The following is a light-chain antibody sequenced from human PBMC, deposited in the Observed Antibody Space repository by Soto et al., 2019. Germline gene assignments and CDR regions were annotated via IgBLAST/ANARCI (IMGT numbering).Light chain of an antibody. CDR3: QQYYGTPLT. Sequence: DIVMTQSPDSLAVSLGERATINCKSSQSVLYNSDNKSYLSWYQQKPGQPPKLLIYWASMRESGVPDRFSGGVSGTDFTLTISSLQAEDVAVYYCQQYYGTPLTFGQGTKVEIK. J-gene: IGKJ1*01. V-gene: IGKV4-1*01. CDR2: WAS. CDR1: QSVLYNSDNKSY.